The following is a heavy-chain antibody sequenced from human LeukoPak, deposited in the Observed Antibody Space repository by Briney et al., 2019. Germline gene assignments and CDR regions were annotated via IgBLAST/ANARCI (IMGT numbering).Heavy chain of an antibody. Sequence: SVKVSCNASGGTFSSYAISWVRQAPGQGLEWMGRIIPILGIANYAQKFQGSVTITADKSTSTAYMELSSLRSEDTAVYYCASQVGVNSGWSWGQGTLVTVSS. CDR2: IIPILGIA. CDR1: GGTFSSYA. J-gene: IGHJ5*02. V-gene: IGHV1-69*04. CDR3: ASQVGVNSGWS. D-gene: IGHD6-19*01.